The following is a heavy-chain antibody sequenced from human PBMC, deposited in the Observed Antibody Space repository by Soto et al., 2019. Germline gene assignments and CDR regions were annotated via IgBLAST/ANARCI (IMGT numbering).Heavy chain of an antibody. CDR1: GGSISSGPYY. V-gene: IGHV4-30-4*08. CDR2: IYYSGST. CDR3: AREIMPLTNDWYFHL. J-gene: IGHJ2*01. Sequence: PSETLSPTCTVSGGSISSGPYYWGWIRQPPGKGLEWIGLIYYSGSTYYNPSLKSRLTISVDTSKNQFSLRLSSVTAADTAVYYCAREIMPLTNDWYFHLWGRGTLVTVSS. D-gene: IGHD2-8*01.